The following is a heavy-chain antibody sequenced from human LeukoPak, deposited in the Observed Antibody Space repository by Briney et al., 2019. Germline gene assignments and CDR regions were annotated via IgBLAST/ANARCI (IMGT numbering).Heavy chain of an antibody. J-gene: IGHJ4*02. D-gene: IGHD6-19*01. CDR3: ARDSSRYSSGWYAY. V-gene: IGHV3-9*01. CDR1: GFTFDDYA. CDR2: ISWNSGSI. Sequence: PGGSLRLSCAASGFTFDDYAMHWVRQAPGKGLEWVSGISWNSGSIGYADSVKGRFTISRDNAKNSLYLQMNSLRAEDTAVYYCARDSSRYSSGWYAYWGQGTLVTVSS.